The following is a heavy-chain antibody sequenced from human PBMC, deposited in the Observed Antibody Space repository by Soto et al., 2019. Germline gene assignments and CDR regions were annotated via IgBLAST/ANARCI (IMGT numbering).Heavy chain of an antibody. D-gene: IGHD5-18*01. CDR3: ARDVDTTSHLNWFDP. V-gene: IGHV3-33*01. J-gene: IGHJ5*02. Sequence: GGSLRLSCEVSGFSLSRYGMHWVRQAPGKGLEWVAVIWYHGTTKNYADSVKGRFTISRDISKNTVYLQMDSLEVEDTTVYYCARDVDTTSHLNWFDPWGQGVMVTVSS. CDR2: IWYHGTTK. CDR1: GFSLSRYG.